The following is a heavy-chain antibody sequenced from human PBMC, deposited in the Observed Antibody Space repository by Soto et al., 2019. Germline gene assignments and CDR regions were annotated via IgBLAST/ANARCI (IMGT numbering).Heavy chain of an antibody. CDR2: ISGSGGST. D-gene: IGHD6-13*01. J-gene: IGHJ6*02. CDR3: AKVGGSSWYIVYYYGMDV. Sequence: PGGSLRLSCAASGFPFSSYAMSWVRQAPGKGLEWVSAISGSGGSTYYADSVKGRFTISRDNSKNTLYLQMNSLRAEDTAVYYCAKVGGSSWYIVYYYGMDVWGQGTTVTVSS. CDR1: GFPFSSYA. V-gene: IGHV3-23*01.